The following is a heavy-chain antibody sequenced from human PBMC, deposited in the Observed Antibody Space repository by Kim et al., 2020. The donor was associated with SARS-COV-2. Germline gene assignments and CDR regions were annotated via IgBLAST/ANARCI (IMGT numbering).Heavy chain of an antibody. D-gene: IGHD2-8*01. CDR3: AHRPSDMYAPFDF. V-gene: IGHV2-5*01. J-gene: IGHJ4*02. Sequence: YSPSLKDRLTITKDTSKHQVVLTMTNVDPVDTATYYCAHRPSDMYAPFDFWGQGTLVTVSS.